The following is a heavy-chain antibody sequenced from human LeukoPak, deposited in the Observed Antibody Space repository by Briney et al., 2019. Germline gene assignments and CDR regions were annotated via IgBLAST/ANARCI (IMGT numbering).Heavy chain of an antibody. V-gene: IGHV1-2*02. Sequence: ASVKVSCKASGYTLTGYNMHWVRKAPGQGLEWMGWINPNSGGTNYAQKFQGRVTMTRDTSISTAYMELSRLRSDDTAVYYCARDTQNAFDIWGQGTMVTVSS. CDR1: GYTLTGYN. CDR3: ARDTQNAFDI. CDR2: INPNSGGT. J-gene: IGHJ3*02.